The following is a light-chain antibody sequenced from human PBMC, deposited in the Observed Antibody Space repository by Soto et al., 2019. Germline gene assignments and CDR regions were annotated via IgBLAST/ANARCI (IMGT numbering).Light chain of an antibody. CDR2: TNN. V-gene: IGLV1-47*01. J-gene: IGLJ2*01. CDR3: AAWDDTLSGTYVV. CDR1: SSNIGSNY. Sequence: QSVLTQPPSASGTPGQRVTISCSGSSSNIGSNYVYWYQQLPGTAPKLLIYTNNQRPSGVTDRYSGSNSGTSASLALSGIRFEDEADYYCAAWDDTLSGTYVVFGGGTKLTVL.